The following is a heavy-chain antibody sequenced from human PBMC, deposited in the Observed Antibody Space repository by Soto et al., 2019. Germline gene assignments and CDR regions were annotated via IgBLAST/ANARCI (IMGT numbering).Heavy chain of an antibody. V-gene: IGHV6-1*01. CDR2: TYYRSKWYD. J-gene: IGHJ6*02. Sequence: SQTLSLTCAISGDSVSSNSAAWSWIRQSPSRGLGWLGRTYYRSKWYDDFAVSVKSRITINPDTSKNQFSLQLSSVTPEDTAVYYCAREPQSGNYFHYYGLDVWGQGSTVTVS. CDR3: AREPQSGNYFHYYGLDV. D-gene: IGHD1-26*01. CDR1: GDSVSSNSAA.